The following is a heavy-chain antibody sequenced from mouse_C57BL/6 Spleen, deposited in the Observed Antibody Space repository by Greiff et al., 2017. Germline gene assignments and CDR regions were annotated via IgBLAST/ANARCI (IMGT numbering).Heavy chain of an antibody. V-gene: IGHV3-6*01. CDR2: ISYDGSN. CDR1: GYSITSGYY. D-gene: IGHD2-2*01. CDR3: ARDGYDRSYAMDY. Sequence: DVHLVESGPGLVKPSQSLSLTCSVTGYSITSGYYWNWIRQFPGNKLEWMGYISYDGSNNYNPSLKNRISITRDTSKNQFFLKLNSVTTEDTATYYCARDGYDRSYAMDYWGQGTSVTVSS. J-gene: IGHJ4*01.